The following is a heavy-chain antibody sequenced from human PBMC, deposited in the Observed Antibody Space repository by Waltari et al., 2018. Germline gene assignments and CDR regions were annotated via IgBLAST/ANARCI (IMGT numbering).Heavy chain of an antibody. CDR2: MNPNSGNT. J-gene: IGHJ6*03. CDR3: AREGYSGYDWHYYYYMDV. V-gene: IGHV1-8*03. D-gene: IGHD5-12*01. CDR1: GYTFTSYD. Sequence: QVQLVQSGAEVKKPGASVKVSCKASGYTFTSYDNNWVRQATGQGLEWMGWMNPNSGNTGYAQKFQGRVTITRNTSISTAYMELSSLRSEDTAVYYCAREGYSGYDWHYYYYMDVWGKGTTVTVSS.